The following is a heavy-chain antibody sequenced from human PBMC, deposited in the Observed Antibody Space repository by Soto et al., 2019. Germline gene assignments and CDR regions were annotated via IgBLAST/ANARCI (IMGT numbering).Heavy chain of an antibody. CDR3: ARIPVDTYMINWFDP. J-gene: IGHJ5*02. V-gene: IGHV4-61*01. CDR2: IYYSGST. D-gene: IGHD5-18*01. CDR1: GGSVSSGSYY. Sequence: SETLSLTCTVSGGSVSSGSYYCTWIRQPPGKGLEWIGYIYYSGSTNYNPSLKSRVTISLDTSKNQFSLKLTSVTAADTAVYYCARIPVDTYMINWFDPWGQGTLVTVSS.